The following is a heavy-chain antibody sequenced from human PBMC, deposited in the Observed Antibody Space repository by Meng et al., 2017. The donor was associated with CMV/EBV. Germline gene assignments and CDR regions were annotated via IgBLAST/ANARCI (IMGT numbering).Heavy chain of an antibody. CDR2: ISAYNGNT. Sequence: ASVKVSFKASGYTFTSYGISWVRQAPGQGLEWMGWISAYNGNTNYAQKLQGRVTMTTDTSTSTAYMELRSLRSDDTAVYYCARDRYDILTGYYTGGDYYYGMDVWGQGTTVTVSS. J-gene: IGHJ6*02. D-gene: IGHD3-9*01. CDR1: GYTFTSYG. CDR3: ARDRYDILTGYYTGGDYYYGMDV. V-gene: IGHV1-18*01.